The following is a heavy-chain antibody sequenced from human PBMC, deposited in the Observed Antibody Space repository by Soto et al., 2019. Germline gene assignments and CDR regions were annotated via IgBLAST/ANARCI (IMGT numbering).Heavy chain of an antibody. CDR2: IKSKTDGVTT. J-gene: IGHJ4*02. V-gene: IGHV3-15*07. D-gene: IGHD6-13*01. CDR3: TTAWVGIAAGIGVNFDY. Sequence: GGSLRLSCAASGFTFSNAWMNWVRQAPGKGLEWVGRIKSKTDGVTTDYAAPVKGRLTISRDDSTNTLYQQMNSLKTEETAVYYCTTAWVGIAAGIGVNFDYWGQGTLVTVSS. CDR1: GFTFSNAW.